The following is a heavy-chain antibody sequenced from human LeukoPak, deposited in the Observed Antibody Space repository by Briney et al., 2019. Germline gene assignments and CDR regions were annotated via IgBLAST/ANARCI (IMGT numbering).Heavy chain of an antibody. CDR2: ISGGGANT. Sequence: GGSLRLSCVASEFTFNSYAMSWVRQAPGKGLEWVSAISGGGANTYYADSVKGRFTISRDNSKNTLYLQMNSLRAEDTAVYYCAKSSPYSATYFDYWGQGTPVTVSS. J-gene: IGHJ4*02. D-gene: IGHD1-26*01. CDR1: EFTFNSYA. V-gene: IGHV3-23*01. CDR3: AKSSPYSATYFDY.